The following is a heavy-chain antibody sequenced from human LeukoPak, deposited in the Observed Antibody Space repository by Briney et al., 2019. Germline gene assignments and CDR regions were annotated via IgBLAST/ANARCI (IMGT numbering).Heavy chain of an antibody. V-gene: IGHV1-46*01. CDR3: ARDLGRGNYYDIDY. CDR2: INPSGGST. Sequence: ASAKVSCKVSGYTLTELSMHWVRQAPGQGLEWMGIINPSGGSTSYAQKFQGRVTMTRDTSTSTVYMELSSLRSEDTAVYYCARDLGRGNYYDIDYWGQGTLVTVSS. CDR1: GYTLTELS. J-gene: IGHJ4*02. D-gene: IGHD1-26*01.